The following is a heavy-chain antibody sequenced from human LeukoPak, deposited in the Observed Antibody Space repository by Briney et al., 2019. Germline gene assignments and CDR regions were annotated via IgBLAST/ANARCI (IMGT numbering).Heavy chain of an antibody. CDR1: GFTLSSSG. Sequence: GGSLRLSCAASGFTLSSSGMSWVRQAPGKGLEWVSGISESDGSTYYADSVKGRFTISRDNSKNTLYLEVISLTAEDTAVYYCAKDDAWLRFGEWSQGTLVTVSS. V-gene: IGHV3-23*01. J-gene: IGHJ4*02. D-gene: IGHD3-10*01. CDR3: AKDDAWLRFGE. CDR2: ISESDGST.